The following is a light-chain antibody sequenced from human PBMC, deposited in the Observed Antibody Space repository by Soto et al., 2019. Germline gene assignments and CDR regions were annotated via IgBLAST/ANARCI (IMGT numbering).Light chain of an antibody. CDR2: GNN. V-gene: IGLV1-44*01. CDR3: AAWDDSLNGHV. J-gene: IGLJ1*01. CDR1: SSSIGSNS. Sequence: QSVLTQPPSASGTPGQRVTISCSGSSSSIGSNSVNWYQQLPRTAPKLLIFGNNQRPSGVPDRFSGSKSGTSASLAISGLQSEDEADYYCAAWDDSLNGHVFGTGTKLTV.